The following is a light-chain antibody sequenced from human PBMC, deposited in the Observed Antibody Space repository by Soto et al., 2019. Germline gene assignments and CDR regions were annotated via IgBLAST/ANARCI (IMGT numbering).Light chain of an antibody. Sequence: QSALTQPASVSGSPGQSITISCTGTSSDVGSYNSVSWYQQHPAKAPKLMIYDVSNRPSGVSNRFSGSKPGNTASLTISGLQSEDDADYYCSSYTTSSTRVFGGGTKLTVL. CDR1: SSDVGSYNS. V-gene: IGLV2-14*01. CDR2: DVS. CDR3: SSYTTSSTRV. J-gene: IGLJ3*02.